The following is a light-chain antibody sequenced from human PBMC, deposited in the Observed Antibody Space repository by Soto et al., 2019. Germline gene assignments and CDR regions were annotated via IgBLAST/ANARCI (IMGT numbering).Light chain of an antibody. CDR3: QQRSNWPHT. Sequence: EIVLTQSPATLSLSPGERATLSCRASQSVSSYLAWYQQKPGQAPRLLIYDASKRATGIPARFSGSGSGTDSTLTINSLEPEDYAVYYCQQRSNWPHTFGQGTKLEIK. CDR2: DAS. CDR1: QSVSSY. J-gene: IGKJ2*01. V-gene: IGKV3-11*01.